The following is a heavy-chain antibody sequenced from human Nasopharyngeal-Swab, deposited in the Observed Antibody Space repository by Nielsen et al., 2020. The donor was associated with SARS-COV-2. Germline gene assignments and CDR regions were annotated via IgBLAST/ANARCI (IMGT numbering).Heavy chain of an antibody. Sequence: GESLKISCAASGFTFSTYSMNWVRQAPGKGLEWVSSISSSSTYIYYADSVKGRFTISRDNAKNSLYLQMNSQRAEDTAVYYCARQNFQTGGASYGMDVWGHGTTVTVSS. V-gene: IGHV3-21*01. CDR3: ARQNFQTGGASYGMDV. J-gene: IGHJ6*02. CDR1: GFTFSTYS. CDR2: ISSSSTYI. D-gene: IGHD3-16*01.